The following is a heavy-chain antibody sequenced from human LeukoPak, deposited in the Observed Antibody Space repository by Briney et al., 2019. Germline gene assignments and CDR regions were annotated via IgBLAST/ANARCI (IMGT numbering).Heavy chain of an antibody. V-gene: IGHV1-69*05. CDR3: ARLNKGSSSWYWGYNWFDP. J-gene: IGHJ5*02. D-gene: IGHD6-13*01. Sequence: SVKVSCKASGGTFNSYAISWVRQAPGQGLEWMGGIIPIFGTANYAQKFQGRVTITTDESTSTAYMELSSLRSEDTAVYYCARLNKGSSSWYWGYNWFDPWGQGTLVTVSS. CDR2: IIPIFGTA. CDR1: GGTFNSYA.